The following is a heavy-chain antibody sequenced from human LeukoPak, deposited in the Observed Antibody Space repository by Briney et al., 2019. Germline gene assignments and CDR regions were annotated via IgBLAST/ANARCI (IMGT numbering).Heavy chain of an antibody. CDR1: GFTFADYD. CDR3: VRGGIQVRGIDLFDY. J-gene: IGHJ4*02. V-gene: IGHV3-13*01. CDR2: IGIAGDT. Sequence: GRSLRLSCAASGFTFADYDMHWVRQSIGRGLGWVSGIGIAGDTHYPDSVKGRFTISRENAKNSVYLQMNSLRVGDTAVYYCVRGGIQVRGIDLFDYWGQGTLVTVSS. D-gene: IGHD6-19*01.